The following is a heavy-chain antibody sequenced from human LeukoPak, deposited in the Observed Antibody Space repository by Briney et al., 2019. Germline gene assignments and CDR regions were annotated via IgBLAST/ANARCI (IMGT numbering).Heavy chain of an antibody. V-gene: IGHV3-74*01. CDR1: GFTFSSYW. CDR3: ARDEGKNWFDP. D-gene: IGHD4-23*01. J-gene: IGHJ5*02. Sequence: GGSLRLSCAASGFTFSSYWMHWVRHTPGKGLVWVSRIKGDGSSTSYADSVKGRFTISRDNAKNTLYLQMNSLRAEDTAVYYCARDEGKNWFDPWGQGTLVTVSS. CDR2: IKGDGSST.